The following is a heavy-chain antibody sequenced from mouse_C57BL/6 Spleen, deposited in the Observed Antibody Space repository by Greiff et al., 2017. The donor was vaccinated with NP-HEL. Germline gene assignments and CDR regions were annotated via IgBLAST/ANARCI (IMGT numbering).Heavy chain of an antibody. CDR1: GFSLTSYA. CDR3: ARNPYYLYYYAMDY. Sequence: QVQLQQSGPGLVAPSQSLSITCTVSGFSLTSYAISWVRQPPGKGLEWLGVIWTGGGTNYNSALKSRLSISKDNSKSQVFLKMNSLQTDDTARYYCARNPYYLYYYAMDYWGQGTSVTVSS. V-gene: IGHV2-9-1*01. CDR2: IWTGGGT. J-gene: IGHJ4*01. D-gene: IGHD1-1*01.